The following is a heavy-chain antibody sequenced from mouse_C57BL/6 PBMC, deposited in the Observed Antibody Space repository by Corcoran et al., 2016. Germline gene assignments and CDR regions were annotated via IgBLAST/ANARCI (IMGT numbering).Heavy chain of an antibody. V-gene: IGHV1-26*01. CDR3: ARRYGSSYCYFDV. CDR1: GYTFTDYY. Sequence: EVQLQQSGPELVKHGASVTISGKASGYTFTDYYMNWVKQSHGKSLEWIGDINPNNGGTSYNQKFKGKATLTVDQSSSTAYMELRSLTSDDSAVYYCARRYGSSYCYFDVWGTGTTVTVSS. J-gene: IGHJ1*03. D-gene: IGHD1-1*01. CDR2: INPNNGGT.